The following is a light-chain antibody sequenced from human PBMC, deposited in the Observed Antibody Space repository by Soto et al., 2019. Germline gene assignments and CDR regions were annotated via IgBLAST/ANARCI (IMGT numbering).Light chain of an antibody. V-gene: IGLV2-14*01. CDR2: EVT. J-gene: IGLJ2*01. CDR3: NSYTLRKTVI. CDR1: SSDVGAHDF. Sequence: QSALTQPASVSGSPGQSITISCSGTSSDVGAHDFVSWYQHHPDKAPKVIIFEVTQRPSGVSDRFSGSKTGNTASLTISGLQAEDEADYYCNSYTLRKTVIFGGGTKLTVL.